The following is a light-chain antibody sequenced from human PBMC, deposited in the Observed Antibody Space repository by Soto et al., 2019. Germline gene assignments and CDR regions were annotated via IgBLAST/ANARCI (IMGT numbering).Light chain of an antibody. Sequence: EIVLTQSPGTLSLSPGERATLSCRASQSVSNNYLAWYQQKPGQAPRLLIYGASSRATGIPDRFSGSGSGTDFTLTISSLQPEDFATYYCQQANSFPRTFGQGTKVDNK. V-gene: IGKV3-20*01. CDR3: QQANSFPRT. J-gene: IGKJ1*01. CDR1: QSVSNNY. CDR2: GAS.